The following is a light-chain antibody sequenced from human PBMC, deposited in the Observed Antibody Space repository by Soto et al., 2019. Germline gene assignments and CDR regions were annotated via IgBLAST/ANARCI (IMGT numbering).Light chain of an antibody. V-gene: IGLV2-11*01. J-gene: IGLJ3*02. CDR1: SSDVGTYNY. CDR3: CSYAGDYTLV. CDR2: DVS. Sequence: QSVLTQPRSVSGSPGQSVTISCTGTSSDVGTYNYVSWYQQQPAKAPKLIIYDVSQRPSGLPHRLSGSKADNTASLTISGLQTEDDAYYYCCSYAGDYTLVFGGGTKLTVL.